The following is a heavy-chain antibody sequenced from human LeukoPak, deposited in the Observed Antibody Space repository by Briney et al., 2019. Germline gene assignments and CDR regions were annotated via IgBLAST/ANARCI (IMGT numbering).Heavy chain of an antibody. D-gene: IGHD4-17*01. Sequence: GGSLRLSCAASGFTFSSYGMHWVRQAPGKGLEWVAVRWYDGSNKYYADSVKGRFTISRDNSKNTLYLQMNSLRAEDTAVYYCARDFTPIMTTVTTLDYWGQGTLVTVSS. V-gene: IGHV3-33*01. CDR1: GFTFSSYG. CDR2: RWYDGSNK. CDR3: ARDFTPIMTTVTTLDY. J-gene: IGHJ4*02.